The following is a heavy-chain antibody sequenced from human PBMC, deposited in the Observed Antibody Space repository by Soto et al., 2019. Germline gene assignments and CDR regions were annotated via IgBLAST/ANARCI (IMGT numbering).Heavy chain of an antibody. J-gene: IGHJ4*02. V-gene: IGHV3-48*01. D-gene: IGHD2-2*01. CDR2: ISSSRSTI. CDR3: ARAPSYCSNTNCRVPLFDY. CDR1: GFNFNSYS. Sequence: GGSLRLSCAASGFNFNSYSMNWVRQAPGKGLEWVSYISSSRSTIYYADSVKGRFTISGDNAKNSLYLQMNSLRAEDTAVYYCARAPSYCSNTNCRVPLFDYWGQGTLVTVSS.